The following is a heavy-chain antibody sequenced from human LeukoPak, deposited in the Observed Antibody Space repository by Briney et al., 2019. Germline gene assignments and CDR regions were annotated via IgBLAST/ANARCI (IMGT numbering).Heavy chain of an antibody. CDR1: GASISGYY. Sequence: PSETLSLTCTVSGASISGYYCSWVRQPPGQGLEWIGYIYYSGTTSYHPSLRSRVTMSVDTSKNQFSLRLSSVTAADTAVYYCARHAPAHFDFLWGQGTLVTVSS. V-gene: IGHV4-59*08. D-gene: IGHD3-9*01. CDR2: IYYSGTT. J-gene: IGHJ4*02. CDR3: ARHAPAHFDFL.